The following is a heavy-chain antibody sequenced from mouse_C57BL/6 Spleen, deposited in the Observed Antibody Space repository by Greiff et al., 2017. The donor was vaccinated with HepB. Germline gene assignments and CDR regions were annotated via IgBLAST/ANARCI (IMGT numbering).Heavy chain of an antibody. V-gene: IGHV1-52*01. Sequence: QVHVKQSGAELVRPGSSVKLSCKASGYTFTSYWMHWVKQRPIQGLEWIGNIDPSDSETHYNQKFKDKATLTVDKSSSTAYMQRSSLTSEDSAVYYCARGAYWGQGTTLTVAS. CDR3: ARGAY. CDR1: GYTFTSYW. CDR2: IDPSDSET. J-gene: IGHJ2*01.